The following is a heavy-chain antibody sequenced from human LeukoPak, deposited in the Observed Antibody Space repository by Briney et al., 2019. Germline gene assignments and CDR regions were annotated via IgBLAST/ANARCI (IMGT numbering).Heavy chain of an antibody. CDR2: IYYSGST. J-gene: IGHJ4*02. CDR1: GGSISSSSYY. Sequence: SETLSLTCTVSGGSISSSSYYWGWIRQPPGKGLEWIGSIYYSGSTYYNPSLKSRVTISVDTSKNQFSMKLSSVTAAGTAVYFCARHFTSGSYSPAGYWGQGTLVTVSS. CDR3: ARHFTSGSYSPAGY. V-gene: IGHV4-39*01. D-gene: IGHD1-26*01.